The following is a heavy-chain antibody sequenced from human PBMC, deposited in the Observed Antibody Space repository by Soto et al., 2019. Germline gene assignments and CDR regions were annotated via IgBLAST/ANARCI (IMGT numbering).Heavy chain of an antibody. Sequence: WGSLRLSCAASGFTFSSYSMSWVRQAPGKGLEWVSSISSSSSYIYYADSVKGRFTISRDNAKNSLYLQMNSLRAEDTAVYYCARREATGGMDVWGQGTTVTVSS. CDR3: ARREATGGMDV. CDR1: GFTFSSYS. V-gene: IGHV3-21*01. J-gene: IGHJ6*02. D-gene: IGHD1-1*01. CDR2: ISSSSSYI.